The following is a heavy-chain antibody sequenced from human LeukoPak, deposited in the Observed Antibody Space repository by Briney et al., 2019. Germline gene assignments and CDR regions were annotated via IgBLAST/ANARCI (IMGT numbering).Heavy chain of an antibody. J-gene: IGHJ4*02. D-gene: IGHD6-13*01. CDR2: ISSSGSTI. Sequence: PGGSLRLSCAGSGFTFSSYEMNWVRQAPGKGLDWVSYISSSGSTIYYADSVKGRFTISRDNAKNSLYLQMNSLRAEDTAVYYCARAGYSSSWYDYWGQGTLVTVSS. CDR1: GFTFSSYE. CDR3: ARAGYSSSWYDY. V-gene: IGHV3-48*03.